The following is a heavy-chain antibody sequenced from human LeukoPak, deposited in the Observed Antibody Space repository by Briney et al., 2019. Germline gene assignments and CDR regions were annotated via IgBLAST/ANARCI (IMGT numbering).Heavy chain of an antibody. J-gene: IGHJ4*02. CDR1: GYTFTSYD. CDR2: INPSGGST. CDR3: AREGEIGYDLSDY. D-gene: IGHD5-12*01. Sequence: ASVKVSCKASGYTFTSYDISWVRQAPGQGLEWMGIINPSGGSTSYAQKFQGRVTVTRDTSTSTVYMGLSSLRSEDTAMYYCAREGEIGYDLSDYWGQGTLVTVSS. V-gene: IGHV1-46*01.